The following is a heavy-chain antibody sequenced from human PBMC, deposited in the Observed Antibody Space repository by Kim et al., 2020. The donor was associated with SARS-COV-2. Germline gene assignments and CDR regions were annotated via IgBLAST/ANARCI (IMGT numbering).Heavy chain of an antibody. V-gene: IGHV1-2*06. J-gene: IGHJ3*01. CDR1: GYTFTSYY. Sequence: ASVKVSCKASGYTFTSYYIHWVRQAPGQGLEWVGRINPNSGATKYAQNFQGRVTMTRDRSITTVYLELGRLRSGDTAMYYCSREGGSGTRAFDFWGQGTLVTVSS. CDR3: SREGGSGTRAFDF. CDR2: INPNSGAT. D-gene: IGHD1-1*01.